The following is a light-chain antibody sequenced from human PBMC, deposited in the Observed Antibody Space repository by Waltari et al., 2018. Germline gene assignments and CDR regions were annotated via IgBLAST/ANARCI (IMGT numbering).Light chain of an antibody. CDR3: QSADGSGTYVV. CDR1: ASTRQY. J-gene: IGLJ2*01. V-gene: IGLV3-25*03. Sequence: SYELTQPPSVSVSPGQTARITCHGDASTRQYSYWYQQRPGQAPMLMIYQDTQRPSEIPERFSGSSSGTTVTLTISEVQAEDEADYYCQSADGSGTYVVFGGGTKLTVL. CDR2: QDT.